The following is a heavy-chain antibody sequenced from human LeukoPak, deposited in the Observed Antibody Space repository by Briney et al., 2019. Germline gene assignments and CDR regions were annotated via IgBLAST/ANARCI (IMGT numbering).Heavy chain of an antibody. Sequence: GASVKVSCKVSGFILTELSMHWVRQAPGKGLEWMGGFDPEDGETIYAQKFQGRVTMTEDTSTDAAYMELSSLRSEDTAVYYCATDGGRHPPYYYYMDVWGKGTTVTISS. V-gene: IGHV1-24*01. CDR1: GFILTELS. J-gene: IGHJ6*03. CDR2: FDPEDGET. D-gene: IGHD4-23*01. CDR3: ATDGGRHPPYYYYMDV.